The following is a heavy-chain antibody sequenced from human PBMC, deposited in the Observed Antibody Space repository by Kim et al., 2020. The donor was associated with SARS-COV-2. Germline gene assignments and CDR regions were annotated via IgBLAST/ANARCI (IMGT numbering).Heavy chain of an antibody. D-gene: IGHD3-22*01. CDR1: GFIVSSNY. Sequence: GGSLRLSCAASGFIVSSNYMSWVRQAPGKGLEWVSVIYSGGSTYYADSVKGRFTISRDNSKNTLYLQMNSLRAEDTAVYYCAGEKTYYYDSGGYWGAFDIGGEGTMVSLSS. V-gene: IGHV3-66*01. CDR3: AGEKTYYYDSGGYWGAFDI. J-gene: IGHJ3*02. CDR2: IYSGGST.